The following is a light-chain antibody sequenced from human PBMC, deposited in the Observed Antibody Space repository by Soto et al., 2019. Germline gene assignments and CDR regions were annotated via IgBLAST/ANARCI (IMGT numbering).Light chain of an antibody. CDR1: QGISSY. V-gene: IGKV1-9*01. Sequence: DIQLTQSPSFLSASVGDRVTITCRASQGISSYLAWYQQKPGKAPKLLIYAASTLQSGVPSRFSGSGSVTEFTLTISSLQPEDFATYYCQQRNSYPITFGQGTRLEIK. J-gene: IGKJ5*01. CDR2: AAS. CDR3: QQRNSYPIT.